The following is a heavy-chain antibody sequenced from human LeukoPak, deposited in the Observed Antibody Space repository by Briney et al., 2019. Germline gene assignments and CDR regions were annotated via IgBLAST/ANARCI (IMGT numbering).Heavy chain of an antibody. CDR1: GFTFSSYG. V-gene: IGHV3-30*02. CDR2: IRYDGSNK. D-gene: IGHD5-24*01. J-gene: IGHJ6*03. CDR3: ARGHGDLAYYYYMDV. Sequence: GGSLRLSCAASGFTFSSYGMHWVRQAPGKGLEWVAFIRYDGSNKYYADSVKGRFTISRDNSKNTLYLQMNSLRAEDTAVYYCARGHGDLAYYYYMDVWGKGTTVTVSS.